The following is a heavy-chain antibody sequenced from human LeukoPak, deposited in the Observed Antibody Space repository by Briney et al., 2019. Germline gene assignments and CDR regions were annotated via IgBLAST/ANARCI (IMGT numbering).Heavy chain of an antibody. CDR2: IKQDGSEK. J-gene: IGHJ4*02. V-gene: IGHV3-7*03. CDR3: ARDRRGPFDY. CDR1: GFNFSSYW. Sequence: GGSLRLSCAASGFNFSSYWMSWVRQAPGKGLEWVANIKQDGSEKYYVDSVKGRFTISRDNAKNSLYLQMNSLRAEDTAVYYCARDRRGPFDYWGQGTLVTVSS. D-gene: IGHD3-10*01.